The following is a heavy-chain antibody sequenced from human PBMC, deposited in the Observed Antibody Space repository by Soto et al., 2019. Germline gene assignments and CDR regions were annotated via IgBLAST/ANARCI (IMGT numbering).Heavy chain of an antibody. D-gene: IGHD5-18*01. V-gene: IGHV1-24*01. CDR3: ATDREDGYSQH. J-gene: IGHJ4*02. Sequence: ASVKVSCKVSGYTLTELSMHCVRQAPGKGLEWMGGFDPEDGKTIYAQNFQGRVTMTEDSATDTAYMELSSLRSEDTAVYYCATDREDGYSQHWGQGTLVTVSS. CDR1: GYTLTELS. CDR2: FDPEDGKT.